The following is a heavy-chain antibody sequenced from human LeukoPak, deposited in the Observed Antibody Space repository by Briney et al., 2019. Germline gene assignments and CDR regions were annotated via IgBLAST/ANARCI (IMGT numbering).Heavy chain of an antibody. Sequence: GGSLRLSCAASGFMFRSYAMHWVRQAPGKGLEWVALISYDGSNKYYADSVEGRFTISRDNSKNTLYLQMNSLRAEDTAVYYCARSIMIFGVARGLGDWFDPWGQGTLVTVSS. D-gene: IGHD3-3*01. V-gene: IGHV3-30-3*01. CDR3: ARSIMIFGVARGLGDWFDP. CDR2: ISYDGSNK. J-gene: IGHJ5*02. CDR1: GFMFRSYA.